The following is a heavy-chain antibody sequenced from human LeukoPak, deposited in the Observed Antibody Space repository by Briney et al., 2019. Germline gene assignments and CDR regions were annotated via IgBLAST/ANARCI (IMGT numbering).Heavy chain of an antibody. CDR2: IYTSGST. D-gene: IGHD4-17*01. Sequence: PSETLSLTCTVSGGSISSYYWSWIRQPAGKGLEWIGRIYTSGSTNYNPSLKSRVTMSVDTSKNQFSLKLSSVTAADTAVYYCARGTSDYGDYYFDYWGQGTLVTVSS. CDR1: GGSISSYY. V-gene: IGHV4-4*07. J-gene: IGHJ4*02. CDR3: ARGTSDYGDYYFDY.